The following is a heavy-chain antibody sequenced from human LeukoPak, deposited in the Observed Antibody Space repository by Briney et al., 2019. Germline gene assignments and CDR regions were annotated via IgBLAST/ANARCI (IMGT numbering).Heavy chain of an antibody. J-gene: IGHJ3*02. CDR3: ASSMTTVTTGAFDI. CDR2: INHSGST. Sequence: PSETLSLTCAVYGGSFSGYYWSWIRQPPGKGLEWIGEINHSGSTNYNPSLKSRVTISVDTSKNQFSLKLSSVTAADTAVYYCASSMTTVTTGAFDIWGQGTMVTVSS. D-gene: IGHD4-11*01. CDR1: GGSFSGYY. V-gene: IGHV4-34*01.